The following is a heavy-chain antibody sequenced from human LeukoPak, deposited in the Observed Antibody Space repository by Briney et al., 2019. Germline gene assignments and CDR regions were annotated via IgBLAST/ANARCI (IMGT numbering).Heavy chain of an antibody. D-gene: IGHD3-22*01. Sequence: PSETLSLTCAVSGGPIIASYWSGIRQPPGKGLEWIGYTHYSGTGNYNPSLKSRVTISIDTSKNRFSLRLTSVTAADTAVYYCARVRFYDTTGYSTSYYLDSWGQGALVTVSS. CDR3: ARVRFYDTTGYSTSYYLDS. V-gene: IGHV4-59*01. CDR2: THYSGTG. J-gene: IGHJ4*02. CDR1: GGPIIASY.